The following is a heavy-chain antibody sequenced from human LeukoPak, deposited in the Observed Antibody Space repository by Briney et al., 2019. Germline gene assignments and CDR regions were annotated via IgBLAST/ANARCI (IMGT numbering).Heavy chain of an antibody. CDR2: ISSSSNYI. Sequence: PGGSLRLSCAGSGFIFSSYSMNWVRQAPGKGLEWVSSISSSSNYIYYADSVKGRFTISRDSAKNSLYLQMNSLRAEDTAVYYCARDYYGSGSYEFDYWGQGTLVTVSS. CDR1: GFIFSSYS. V-gene: IGHV3-21*01. J-gene: IGHJ4*02. D-gene: IGHD3-10*01. CDR3: ARDYYGSGSYEFDY.